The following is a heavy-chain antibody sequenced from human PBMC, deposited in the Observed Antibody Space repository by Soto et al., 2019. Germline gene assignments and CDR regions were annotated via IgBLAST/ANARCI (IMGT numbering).Heavy chain of an antibody. V-gene: IGHV5-10-1*01. J-gene: IGHJ4*02. CDR1: GYSFTSYW. D-gene: IGHD5-18*01. CDR2: IDPSDSYT. Sequence: PGESLKISCKGSGYSFTSYWISWVRQMPGKGLEWMGRIDPSDSYTNYSPSFQGHVTISADKSISTAYLQWSSLKASDTAMYYCARSDTAMVIYGYWGQGTLVTVSS. CDR3: ARSDTAMVIYGY.